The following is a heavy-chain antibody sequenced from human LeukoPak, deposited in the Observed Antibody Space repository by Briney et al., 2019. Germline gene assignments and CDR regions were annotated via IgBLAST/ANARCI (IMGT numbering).Heavy chain of an antibody. CDR1: GGSISSYY. J-gene: IGHJ4*02. V-gene: IGHV4-59*01. D-gene: IGHD2-2*01. Sequence: SETLTLTCTVSGGSISSYYWAWIRQPPGKGLEWIGYIRNSGSTNYNPSVKSRVTISLDTSKNQFSLKLSSVTAADTAVYYCARSTYQLLYFDYWGQGTLVTVSS. CDR3: ARSTYQLLYFDY. CDR2: IRNSGST.